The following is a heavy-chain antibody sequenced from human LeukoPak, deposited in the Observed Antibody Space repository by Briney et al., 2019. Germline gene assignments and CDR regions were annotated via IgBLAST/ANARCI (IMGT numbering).Heavy chain of an antibody. Sequence: GGSLRLSCAASGFTFSSYGMHWVRQAPGKGLEWVAFIRYDGSNKYYADSVKGRFTISRDNSKNTLYLQMNSLRAEDTAVYYCAKEQYYDFWSGHSDAFDIWGQGTMVTVSS. CDR2: IRYDGSNK. CDR1: GFTFSSYG. J-gene: IGHJ3*02. CDR3: AKEQYYDFWSGHSDAFDI. V-gene: IGHV3-30*02. D-gene: IGHD3-3*01.